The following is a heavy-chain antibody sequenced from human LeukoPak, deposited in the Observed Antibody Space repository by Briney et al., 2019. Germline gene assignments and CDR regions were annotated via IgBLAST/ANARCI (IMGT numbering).Heavy chain of an antibody. CDR2: IYYSGST. CDR3: ARDFQYYDILTGYYSGLGFDP. Sequence: PGGSLRLSCAVSGLTFSNYAFHWIRQPPGKGLEWIGYIYYSGSTNYNPSLKSRVTISVDTSKNQFSLKLSSVTAADTAVYYCARDFQYYDILTGYYSGLGFDPWGQGTLVTVSS. CDR1: GLTFSNYA. D-gene: IGHD3-9*01. J-gene: IGHJ5*02. V-gene: IGHV4-59*01.